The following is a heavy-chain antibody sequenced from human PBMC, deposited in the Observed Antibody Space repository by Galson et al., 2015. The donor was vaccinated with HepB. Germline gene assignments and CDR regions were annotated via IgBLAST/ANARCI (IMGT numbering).Heavy chain of an antibody. D-gene: IGHD2-2*03. CDR3: ARDLLRGYCSSASCTRFDP. Sequence: SVTVSCKASGSTFTSYGISWVRQAPGQGLEWMGWISAYNGNTNYAQQLQGRVTMTTDTSTTTAYMELRSLRSDDTAVYYCARDLLRGYCSSASCTRFDPWGQGTLVTVSS. V-gene: IGHV1-18*01. CDR1: GSTFTSYG. CDR2: ISAYNGNT. J-gene: IGHJ5*02.